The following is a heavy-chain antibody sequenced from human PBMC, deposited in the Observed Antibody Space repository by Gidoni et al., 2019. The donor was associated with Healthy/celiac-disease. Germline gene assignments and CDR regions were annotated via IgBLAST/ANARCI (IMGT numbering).Heavy chain of an antibody. CDR1: GFTFRNFC. J-gene: IGHJ4*02. CDR3: AKDRGTYYDFWSGCFDY. V-gene: IGHV3-30*18. Sequence: VQLVESVGGVVQPWWSMGPSSAASGFTFRNFCRHWVRQAAGKGLEWVGVISFDGSNKYYEDSVKGRFSISRDNSKNTLFLQMNSLRAEDTAVYFGAKDRGTYYDFWSGCFDYWGQGSLVTVSS. D-gene: IGHD3-3*01. CDR2: ISFDGSNK.